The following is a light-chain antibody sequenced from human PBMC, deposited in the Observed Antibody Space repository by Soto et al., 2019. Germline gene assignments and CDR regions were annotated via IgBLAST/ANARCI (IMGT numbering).Light chain of an antibody. CDR2: AAS. CDR3: QQLSNYPLT. J-gene: IGKJ4*01. CDR1: QSIANY. Sequence: DIQMTQSPSSLSASVGDRVTITCRASQSIANYLNWYQQKPGKAPKLLIYAASSLQSGVPSKFSGSGFGTDFTLTISSLQTEDSATYYCQQLSNYPLTFGGGTKVDIK. V-gene: IGKV1-39*01.